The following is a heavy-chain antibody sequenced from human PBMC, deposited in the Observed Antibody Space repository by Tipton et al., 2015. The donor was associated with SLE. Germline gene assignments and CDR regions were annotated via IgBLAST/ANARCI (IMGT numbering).Heavy chain of an antibody. D-gene: IGHD7-27*01. Sequence: TLSLTCTVSGGSISSYYWSWIRQPPGKGLEWIGYIYYSGSTNYNPSLKSRVTISVDTSKNQFSLKLSSVTAADTAVYYCARDIRNWGVDAFDIWGQGTMVTVSS. J-gene: IGHJ3*02. CDR2: IYYSGST. CDR1: GGSISSYY. V-gene: IGHV4-59*01. CDR3: ARDIRNWGVDAFDI.